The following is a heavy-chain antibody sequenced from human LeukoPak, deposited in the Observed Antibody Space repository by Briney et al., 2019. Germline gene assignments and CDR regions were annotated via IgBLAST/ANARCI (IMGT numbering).Heavy chain of an antibody. D-gene: IGHD4-17*01. V-gene: IGHV5-51*01. J-gene: IGHJ5*02. Sequence: GESLKTPRKGSGYRFTTYWIGWVRQIPGKGLECMRIFYPGDSDTRYSPPFQGQVTISADKSISTAYLQWSSLKASDTAMYYCARAGGWEYADYERRFDPWGQGTLVTVSS. CDR3: ARAGGWEYADYERRFDP. CDR1: GYRFTTYW. CDR2: FYPGDSDT.